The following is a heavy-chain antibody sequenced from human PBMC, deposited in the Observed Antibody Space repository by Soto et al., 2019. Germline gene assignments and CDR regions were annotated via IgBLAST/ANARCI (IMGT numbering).Heavy chain of an antibody. Sequence: QVQLVESGGGVVQPGRSLRLSCAASGFTFSSYAMHWVRQAPGKGLEWVAVISYDGSNKYYADSVKGRFTISRDNSKNTLYLQMNSLGAEDTAVYYCASLGNTYYYGSGSFRNWFDPWGQGTLVTVSS. CDR3: ASLGNTYYYGSGSFRNWFDP. CDR1: GFTFSSYA. J-gene: IGHJ5*02. D-gene: IGHD3-10*01. CDR2: ISYDGSNK. V-gene: IGHV3-30-3*01.